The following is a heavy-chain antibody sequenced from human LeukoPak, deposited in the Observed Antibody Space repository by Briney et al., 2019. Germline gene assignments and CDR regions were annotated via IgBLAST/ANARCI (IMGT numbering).Heavy chain of an antibody. D-gene: IGHD3-10*01. V-gene: IGHV4-39*01. Sequence: PSETLSLTCTVSGGSISSGLYDWVWIRQPPGKGLEWIGSIYYSGSTSYSPSLKSRVTISVDTSKNQFSLELRSVTAADTAVYYCARQMVRGVIERFYYGLDVWGQGNAVTVSS. CDR2: IYYSGST. CDR1: GGSISSGLYD. CDR3: ARQMVRGVIERFYYGLDV. J-gene: IGHJ6*02.